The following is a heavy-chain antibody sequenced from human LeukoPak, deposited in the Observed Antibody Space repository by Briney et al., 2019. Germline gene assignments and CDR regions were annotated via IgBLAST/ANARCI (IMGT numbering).Heavy chain of an antibody. CDR3: ARDLPLIYGSGIDY. D-gene: IGHD3-10*01. CDR2: IKQDGSEK. CDR1: GFTFSSYW. Sequence: GGSLRLSCAASGFTFSSYWMSLVRQAPGKGLEWVANIKQDGSEKYYVDSVKGRFTISRDNAKNSLYLQMNSLRAEDTAVYYCARDLPLIYGSGIDYWGQGTLVTVSS. V-gene: IGHV3-7*01. J-gene: IGHJ4*02.